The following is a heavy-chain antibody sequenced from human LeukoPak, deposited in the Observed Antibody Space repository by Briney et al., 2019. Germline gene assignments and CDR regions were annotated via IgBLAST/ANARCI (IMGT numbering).Heavy chain of an antibody. CDR2: INTYNGNT. J-gene: IGHJ4*02. Sequence: ASVKVSCKASGYTFTSYGITWVRQAPGQGLVWMGWINTYNGNTNYAQKLQGRVTMTTDTSTSTAYMELRSLRSDDTAVYYCARNSHGYSSGWLQFNFDYWGQGTLVTVSS. CDR3: ARNSHGYSSGWLQFNFDY. CDR1: GYTFTSYG. D-gene: IGHD6-19*01. V-gene: IGHV1-18*01.